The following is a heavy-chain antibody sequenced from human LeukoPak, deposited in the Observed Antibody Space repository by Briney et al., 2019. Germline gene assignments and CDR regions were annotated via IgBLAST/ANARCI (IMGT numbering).Heavy chain of an antibody. Sequence: ASVKVSCKASGYTFTGYYMHWVRQAPGQGLEWMGWINPNSGGTNYAQRFQGWVTMTRDTSISTAYMELSRLRSDDTAVYYCARSDYGSGFDPWGQGTLVTVSS. CDR1: GYTFTGYY. CDR3: ARSDYGSGFDP. J-gene: IGHJ5*02. D-gene: IGHD3-10*01. CDR2: INPNSGGT. V-gene: IGHV1-2*04.